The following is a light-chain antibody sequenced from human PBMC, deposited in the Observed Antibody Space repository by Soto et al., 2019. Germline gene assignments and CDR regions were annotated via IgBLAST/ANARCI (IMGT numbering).Light chain of an antibody. V-gene: IGKV1-5*03. J-gene: IGKJ1*01. CDR3: QQYNTYWT. CDR1: QTIYSW. Sequence: DIQMTQSPSTLSASVGDRVTITCRASQTIYSWLAWYQQKPGIAPNLLIYQASTLKSGVPSRFSGSGSGTEFTLTISSLQPADFATYYCQQYNTYWTFGQGTQVEVK. CDR2: QAS.